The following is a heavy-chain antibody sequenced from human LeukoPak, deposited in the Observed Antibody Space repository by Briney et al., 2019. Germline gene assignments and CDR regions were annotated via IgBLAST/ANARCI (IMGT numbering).Heavy chain of an antibody. D-gene: IGHD3-22*01. CDR1: GFTFSNAW. J-gene: IGHJ4*02. V-gene: IGHV3-7*01. CDR3: ARAPIDYDSSGYYGVGY. CDR2: IKEDGSDK. Sequence: GGSLRLSCSASGFTFSNAWMSWVRQAPGKGLEWVANIKEDGSDKNYVVSMEGRFTISRDNAKNSLYLQMNSLRAEDTAVYYCARAPIDYDSSGYYGVGYWGQGTLVTVSS.